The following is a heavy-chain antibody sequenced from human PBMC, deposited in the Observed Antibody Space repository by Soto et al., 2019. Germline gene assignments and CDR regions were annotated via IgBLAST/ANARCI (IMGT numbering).Heavy chain of an antibody. CDR3: ARDRGGGAPTYSGPMFRGTTVTTKYAFAL. V-gene: IGHV3-30-3*01. Sequence: VQLVESGGGVVQPGRSLRLSCAASGFTFTKNAMHWVRQAPGKGLQWVALISYDGSNKYYADSVKGRFTISRDNARDKVHLHISRVRPEEMGEFYCARDRGGGAPTYSGPMFRGTTVTTKYAFALWGQGTTVTVSS. J-gene: IGHJ3*01. CDR2: ISYDGSNK. CDR1: GFTFTKNA. D-gene: IGHD4-17*01.